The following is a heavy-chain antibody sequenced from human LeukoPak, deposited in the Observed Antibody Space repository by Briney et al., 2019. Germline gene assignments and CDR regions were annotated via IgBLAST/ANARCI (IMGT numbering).Heavy chain of an antibody. V-gene: IGHV3-7*01. CDR2: IKQDGSEK. Sequence: GGSLRLSCAASGFTYSSCWMSWVRQAPGKGLEWVANIKQDGSEKYYVDSVKGRFTISRDNAKNSLYLQMNSLRAEDTAVYYCARGLVVITAYYYYYMGVCGKGATVTV. CDR3: ARGLVVITAYYYYYMGV. J-gene: IGHJ6*03. CDR1: GFTYSSCW. D-gene: IGHD3-22*01.